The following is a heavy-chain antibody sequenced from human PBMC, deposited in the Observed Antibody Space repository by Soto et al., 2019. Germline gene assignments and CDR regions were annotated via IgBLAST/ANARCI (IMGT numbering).Heavy chain of an antibody. D-gene: IGHD6-19*01. J-gene: IGHJ6*02. CDR2: ISSSSSYI. CDR3: ARDRSSGWYDPGSYYYYYYGMDV. CDR1: GFTFSSYS. Sequence: VQLVESGGGLVKPGGSLRLSCAASGFTFSSYSMNWVRQAPGKGLEWVSSISSSSSYIYYADSVKGRFTISRDNAKNSLYLQMNSLRAEDTAVYYCARDRSSGWYDPGSYYYYYYGMDVWGQGTTVTVSS. V-gene: IGHV3-21*01.